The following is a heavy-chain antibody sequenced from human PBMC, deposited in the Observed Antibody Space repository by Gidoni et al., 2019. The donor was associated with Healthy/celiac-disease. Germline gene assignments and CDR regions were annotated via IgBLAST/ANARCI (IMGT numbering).Heavy chain of an antibody. CDR1: GFTFSSYA. D-gene: IGHD3-22*01. CDR3: AKALSPHSSGYYLSVGY. V-gene: IGHV3-23*01. J-gene: IGHJ4*02. Sequence: EVQLLESGGGLVQPGGSLRLSCAASGFTFSSYAMSWVRQAPGKGLEWVSAISGSGGSTYYADSVKGRFTISRDNSKNTLYLQMNSLRAEDTAVYYCAKALSPHSSGYYLSVGYWGQGTLVTVSS. CDR2: ISGSGGST.